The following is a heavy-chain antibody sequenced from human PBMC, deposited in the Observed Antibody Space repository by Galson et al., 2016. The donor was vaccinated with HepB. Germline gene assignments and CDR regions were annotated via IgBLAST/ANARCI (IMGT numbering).Heavy chain of an antibody. V-gene: IGHV4-61*08. CDR2: IYHSGST. CDR3: ARGLPLLN. CDR1: GGSVISGGYH. J-gene: IGHJ4*02. Sequence: TLSLTCTVSGGSVISGGYHWTWIRQPPGKGLEWIGYIYHSGSTSYNPSLRSRVTISLDTSKNQFSLKLTSMSAADTAVYYCARGLPLLNWGQGTLVTGAS.